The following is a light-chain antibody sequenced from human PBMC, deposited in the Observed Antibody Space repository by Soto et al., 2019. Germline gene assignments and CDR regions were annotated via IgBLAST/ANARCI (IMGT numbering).Light chain of an antibody. J-gene: IGKJ1*01. Sequence: EIVLTQSPGTLSLSPGERATLSCRASQSVSSSYLAWYQQKPGQAPRLLIYGASSRATGIPDRFSGSGCGTDFTLTISRLEPEDFAVYYCQQYGSSPPGWTFGQGTKVEIK. CDR2: GAS. V-gene: IGKV3-20*01. CDR1: QSVSSSY. CDR3: QQYGSSPPGWT.